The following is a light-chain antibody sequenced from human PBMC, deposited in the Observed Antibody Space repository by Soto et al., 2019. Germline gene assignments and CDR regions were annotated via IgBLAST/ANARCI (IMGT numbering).Light chain of an antibody. J-gene: IGKJ2*01. CDR1: QNIGSW. V-gene: IGKV1-5*03. Sequence: DIQMTQSPSTLSASVGDRVTITCRASQNIGSWLAWYQQKPGRAPNLLIYNASSLESGVPSRFSGSGSGTDFTLTISSLQPDDFATYYCQQYERDPVTFGLGTKLEIK. CDR2: NAS. CDR3: QQYERDPVT.